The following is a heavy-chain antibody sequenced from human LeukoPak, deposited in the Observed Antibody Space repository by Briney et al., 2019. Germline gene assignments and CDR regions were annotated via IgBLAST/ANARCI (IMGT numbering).Heavy chain of an antibody. Sequence: SETLSLTCTVSGGSISSYYWSWIRQPPGKGLEGIGYIYYSGNTNYNPSLKSRVTISVDTSKNQFSLKLSSVTAADTAVYYCARRITIFGVAPPGSWFDPWGQGTLVTVSS. V-gene: IGHV4-59*08. D-gene: IGHD3-3*01. J-gene: IGHJ5*02. CDR2: IYYSGNT. CDR1: GGSISSYY. CDR3: ARRITIFGVAPPGSWFDP.